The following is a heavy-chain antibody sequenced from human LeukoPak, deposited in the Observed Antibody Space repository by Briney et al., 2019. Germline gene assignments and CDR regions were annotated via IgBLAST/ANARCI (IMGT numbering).Heavy chain of an antibody. V-gene: IGHV3-11*04. J-gene: IGHJ4*02. CDR2: ISLDGTI. D-gene: IGHD6-13*01. CDR3: AKDILAAGLFFDY. Sequence: NSGGSLRLSCAASGFTFSDYYMGWLRQAPGKGLEWVSYISLDGTIYYADSVKGRFTISRDNARNSLYLQMNGLRPEDTAVYYCAKDILAAGLFFDYWGQGTLVTVSA. CDR1: GFTFSDYY.